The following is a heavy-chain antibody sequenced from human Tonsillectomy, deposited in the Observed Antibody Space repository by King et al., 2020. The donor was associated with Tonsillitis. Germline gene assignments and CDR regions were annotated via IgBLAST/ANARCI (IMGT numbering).Heavy chain of an antibody. CDR3: AGAPARDWNDPRYWYFDL. V-gene: IGHV1-18*01. J-gene: IGHJ2*01. Sequence: VQLVESGAEVKRPGASVKVSCETSGYTFTSYGIGWVRQAPGQGLEWMGWLSGYNGNTNYAQKFQGRVTMTTDTSTSTAYMELRSLRSDDTAVYYGAGAPARDWNDPRYWYFDLWGRGTLVTVSS. CDR1: GYTFTSYG. D-gene: IGHD1-1*01. CDR2: LSGYNGNT.